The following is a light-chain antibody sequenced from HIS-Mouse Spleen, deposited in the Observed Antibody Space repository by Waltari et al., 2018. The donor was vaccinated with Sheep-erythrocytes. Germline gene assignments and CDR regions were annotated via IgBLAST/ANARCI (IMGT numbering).Light chain of an antibody. CDR1: QSISSW. CDR3: QQYNSYPWT. J-gene: IGKJ1*01. Sequence: DIQMPQSPSTLSASVGDRVTITGRASQSISSWLAWYQQKPGKAPKLLIYKASSLESGVPSRFSGSGSGTEFTLTISSLQPDDFATYYCQQYNSYPWTFGQGTKVEIK. CDR2: KAS. V-gene: IGKV1-5*03.